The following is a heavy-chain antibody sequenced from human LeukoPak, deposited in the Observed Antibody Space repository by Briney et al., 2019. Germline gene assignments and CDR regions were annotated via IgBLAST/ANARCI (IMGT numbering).Heavy chain of an antibody. Sequence: ASVKASCKASGYTFTSYDINWVRQATGQGLEWMGWMNPNSGNTGYAQKFQGRVTITRNTSISTAYMELSSLRSEDTAVYYCARVLYGSGSYYKPVDYWGQGTLVTVSS. V-gene: IGHV1-8*03. CDR2: MNPNSGNT. D-gene: IGHD3-10*01. CDR3: ARVLYGSGSYYKPVDY. J-gene: IGHJ4*02. CDR1: GYTFTSYD.